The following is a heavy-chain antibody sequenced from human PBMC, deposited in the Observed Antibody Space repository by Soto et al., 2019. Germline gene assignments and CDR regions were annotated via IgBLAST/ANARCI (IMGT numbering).Heavy chain of an antibody. J-gene: IGHJ6*03. CDR2: INSDGSVS. D-gene: IGHD2-15*01. CDR1: GFTFSTYW. V-gene: IGHV3-74*01. CDR3: ARGDCVGGTCYSLAGSFYYYMDV. Sequence: EVQLVESGGGLVQPGGSLRLSCVASGFTFSTYWMYWVRQAPGEGLVWVSRINSDGSVSSYADSVKGRLTISRDNVKTTLYLQMDSLRAEDTAVYYCARGDCVGGTCYSLAGSFYYYMDVWGKGTTVTVFS.